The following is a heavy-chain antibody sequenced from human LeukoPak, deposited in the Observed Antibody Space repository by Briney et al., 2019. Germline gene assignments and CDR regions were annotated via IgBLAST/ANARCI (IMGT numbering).Heavy chain of an antibody. CDR2: IHTSGST. V-gene: IGHV4-4*07. CDR1: GGSISSYY. Sequence: PSETLSLTCTVSGGSISSYYWSWIRQPAGKGLEWIGRIHTSGSTNYSPSLKSRVTMAVDTSKNQFSLKLSSVTAADTAVYYCARQGYSYGYFDYWGQGTLVTVSS. D-gene: IGHD5-18*01. CDR3: ARQGYSYGYFDY. J-gene: IGHJ4*02.